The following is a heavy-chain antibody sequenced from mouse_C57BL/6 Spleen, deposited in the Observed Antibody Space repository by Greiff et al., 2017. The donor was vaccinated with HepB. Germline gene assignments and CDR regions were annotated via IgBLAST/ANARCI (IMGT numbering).Heavy chain of an antibody. V-gene: IGHV1-69*01. D-gene: IGHD1-1*01. CDR3: ARASYYGSSFYAMDY. J-gene: IGHJ4*01. Sequence: QVQLQQPGAELVMPGASVKLSCKASGYTFTSYWMHWVKQRPGQGLEWIGEIDPSDSYTNYNQKFKGKSTLTVDKSSSTAYMQLSSLTSEDSAVYYCARASYYGSSFYAMDYWGQGTSVTVSS. CDR2: IDPSDSYT. CDR1: GYTFTSYW.